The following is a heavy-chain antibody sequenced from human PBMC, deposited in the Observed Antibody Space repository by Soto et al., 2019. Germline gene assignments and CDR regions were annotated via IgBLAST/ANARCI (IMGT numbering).Heavy chain of an antibody. CDR3: ARLVKYCTNGVCFDFDY. Sequence: ESLTISRKGSGYSFTSYWIGLVRQMPGKGLEWMGIIYPGDSDTRYSPSFQGQVTISADKSISTAYLQWSRLKASDTAMYYCARLVKYCTNGVCFDFDYWGQGTLITVSS. V-gene: IGHV5-51*01. CDR1: GYSFTSYW. CDR2: IYPGDSDT. J-gene: IGHJ4*02. D-gene: IGHD2-8*01.